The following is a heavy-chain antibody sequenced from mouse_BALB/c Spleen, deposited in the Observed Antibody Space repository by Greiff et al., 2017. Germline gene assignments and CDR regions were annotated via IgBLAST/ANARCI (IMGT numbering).Heavy chain of an antibody. Sequence: VKLMESGAELAKPGASVKMSCKASGYTFTSYWMHWVKQRPGQGLEWIGYINPSTGYTEYNQKFKDKATLTADKSSSTAYMQLSSLTSEDSAVYYCASPTVVATDAMDYWGQGTSVTVSS. CDR2: INPSTGYT. D-gene: IGHD1-1*01. CDR1: GYTFTSYW. V-gene: IGHV1-7*01. J-gene: IGHJ4*01. CDR3: ASPTVVATDAMDY.